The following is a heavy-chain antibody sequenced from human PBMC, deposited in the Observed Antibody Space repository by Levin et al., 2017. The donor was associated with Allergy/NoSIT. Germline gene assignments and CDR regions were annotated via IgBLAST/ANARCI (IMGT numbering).Heavy chain of an antibody. D-gene: IGHD3-16*02. Sequence: SGPTLVKPTQTLTLTCTFSGFSLSTSGVGVGWIRQPPGKALEWLALIYWDDDKRYSPSLKSRLTITKDTSKNQVVLTMTNVDPVDTATYYCAHSPYDYVWGSYRLDAFDIWGQGTMVTVSS. CDR1: GFSLSTSGVG. V-gene: IGHV2-5*02. CDR2: IYWDDDK. CDR3: AHSPYDYVWGSYRLDAFDI. J-gene: IGHJ3*02.